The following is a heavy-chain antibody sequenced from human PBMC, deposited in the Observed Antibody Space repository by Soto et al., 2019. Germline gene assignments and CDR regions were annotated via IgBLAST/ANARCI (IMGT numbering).Heavy chain of an antibody. J-gene: IGHJ4*02. D-gene: IGHD3-10*01. CDR3: ATLTQEYYFDY. CDR1: GGSISSGGYY. Sequence: PSETLSLTCTVSGGSISSGGYYWSWIRQHPGKGLEWIGYIYYSGSTYYNPSLKSRVTISVDTSKNQFSLKLSSVTAADTAVYYCATLTQEYYFDYWGQGTLVTVSS. V-gene: IGHV4-31*03. CDR2: IYYSGST.